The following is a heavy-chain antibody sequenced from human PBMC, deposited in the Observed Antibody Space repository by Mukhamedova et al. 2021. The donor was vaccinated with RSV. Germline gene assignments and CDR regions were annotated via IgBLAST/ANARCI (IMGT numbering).Heavy chain of an antibody. V-gene: IGHV3-23*01. D-gene: IGHD3-22*01. CDR3: AKMGGLYDSSGYFDC. Sequence: VRQAPGKGLEWVSAISGSGGSTYYADSVKGRFTISRDNSKNTLYLQMNSLRAEDTAVYYCAKMGGLYDSSGYFDCWGQGTLVTVS. J-gene: IGHJ4*02. CDR2: ISGSGGST.